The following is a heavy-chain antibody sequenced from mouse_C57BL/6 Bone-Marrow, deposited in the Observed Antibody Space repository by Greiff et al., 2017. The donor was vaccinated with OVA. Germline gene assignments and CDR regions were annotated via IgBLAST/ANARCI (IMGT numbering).Heavy chain of an antibody. D-gene: IGHD2-1*01. CDR3: TPSFYPGVWFAY. Sequence: VQLQQSGAELVRPGASVTLSCKASGYTFTDYEMHWVKQTPVHGLEWIGAIDPETGGTAYNQKFKGKAILTADKSSSTAYMELRSLTSEDSAVYYGTPSFYPGVWFAYWGQGTLVTVSA. V-gene: IGHV1-15*01. J-gene: IGHJ3*01. CDR2: IDPETGGT. CDR1: GYTFTDYE.